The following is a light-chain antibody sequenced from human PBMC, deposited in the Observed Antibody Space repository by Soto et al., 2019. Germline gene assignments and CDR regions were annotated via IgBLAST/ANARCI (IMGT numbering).Light chain of an antibody. Sequence: DIQMTQSPSSLSAYVGDRVTITCRASQSIGRYLNWYQQKPGKAPKVIIYAASTLQSGVPSRFSGSEYGTDFTLAIHNLQPEDIATYYCQQSYSTPHSFGQGTKLEIK. J-gene: IGKJ2*03. V-gene: IGKV1-39*01. CDR2: AAS. CDR1: QSIGRY. CDR3: QQSYSTPHS.